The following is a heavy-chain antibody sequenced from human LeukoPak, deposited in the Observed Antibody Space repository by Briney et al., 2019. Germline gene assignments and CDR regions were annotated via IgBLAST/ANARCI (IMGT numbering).Heavy chain of an antibody. CDR3: ARGSVWFGELQYYFDY. J-gene: IGHJ4*02. CDR1: GGSISSSSYY. V-gene: IGHV4-61*02. D-gene: IGHD3-10*01. Sequence: SETLSLTCTVSGGSISSSSYYWSWIRQPAGKGLEWIGRIYTSGSTNYNPSLKSRVTMSVDTSKNQFSLKLSSVTAADTAVYYCARGSVWFGELQYYFDYWGQGTLVTVSS. CDR2: IYTSGST.